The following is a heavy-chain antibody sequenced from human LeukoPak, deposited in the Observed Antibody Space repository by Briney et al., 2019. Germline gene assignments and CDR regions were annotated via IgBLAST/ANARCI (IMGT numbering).Heavy chain of an antibody. Sequence: GRSLRLSCAASGFTFSTYGMHWVRQAPGKGLEWVAVISYDGSNKYYADSVKGRLTISRDNSKNTLYLQMNSLRAEDTAVYYCAKDRDSSGWFDYWGQGTLVTVSS. V-gene: IGHV3-30*18. CDR1: GFTFSTYG. CDR2: ISYDGSNK. J-gene: IGHJ4*02. D-gene: IGHD6-19*01. CDR3: AKDRDSSGWFDY.